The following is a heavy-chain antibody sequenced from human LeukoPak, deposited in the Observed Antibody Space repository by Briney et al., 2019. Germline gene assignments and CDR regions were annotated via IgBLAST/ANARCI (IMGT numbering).Heavy chain of an antibody. CDR1: GFTFDDYA. J-gene: IGHJ4*02. CDR2: IKQDGSEK. V-gene: IGHV3-7*03. D-gene: IGHD4/OR15-4a*01. Sequence: QPGRSLRLSCGASGFTFDDYAMHWVRQAPGKGLEWVANIKQDGSEKYYVDSVKGRFTISRDNAKNALYLQMNSLRAEDTAVYYCARRAGAYSHPYDYWGQGTLVTVSS. CDR3: ARRAGAYSHPYDY.